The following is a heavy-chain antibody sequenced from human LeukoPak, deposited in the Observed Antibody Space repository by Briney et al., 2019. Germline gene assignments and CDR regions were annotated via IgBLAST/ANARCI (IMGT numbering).Heavy chain of an antibody. CDR3: ARPTLVQYGGFDY. CDR1: GYTFTSYF. CDR2: INPSGGST. Sequence: GASVKVSCKASGYTFTSYFMHWVRQAPGQGLEWMGIINPSGGSTSYAQKFQGRVTMTGDTSTSTVYMELSSLRSEDTAVYYCARPTLVQYGGFDYWGQGTLVTVSS. D-gene: IGHD4-23*01. V-gene: IGHV1-46*01. J-gene: IGHJ4*02.